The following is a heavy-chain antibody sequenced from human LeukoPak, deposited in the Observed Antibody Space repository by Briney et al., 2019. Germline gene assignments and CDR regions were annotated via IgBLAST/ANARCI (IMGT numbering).Heavy chain of an antibody. CDR1: GFTFSDYY. CDR3: ARDVENYALPFFDY. CDR2: ISSSGSTI. Sequence: PGGSLRLSCAASGFTFSDYYMSWIRQAPGKGLEWVSYISSSGSTIYYADSVKGRFTISRDNAKNSLYLQMNSLRAEDTAVYYCARDVENYALPFFDYWGQGTLVTVSS. V-gene: IGHV3-11*04. D-gene: IGHD1-7*01. J-gene: IGHJ4*02.